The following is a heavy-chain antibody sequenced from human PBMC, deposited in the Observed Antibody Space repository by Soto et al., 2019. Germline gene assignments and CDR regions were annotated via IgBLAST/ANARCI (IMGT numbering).Heavy chain of an antibody. CDR2: INHSGST. CDR3: ARGRTPYYYYYYMDV. V-gene: IGHV4-34*01. J-gene: IGHJ6*03. CDR1: GGSFSGYY. Sequence: SETLSLTCAVYGGSFSGYYWSWIRQPPGKGLEWIGEINHSGSTNYNPSLKSRVTISVDTSKNQFSLKLSSVTAADTAVYYCARGRTPYYYYYYMDVWGKGTTVTVSS.